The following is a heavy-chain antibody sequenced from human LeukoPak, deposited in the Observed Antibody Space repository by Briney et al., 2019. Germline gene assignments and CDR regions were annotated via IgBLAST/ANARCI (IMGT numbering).Heavy chain of an antibody. J-gene: IGHJ5*02. D-gene: IGHD2-15*01. CDR1: GFTFSTYA. CDR2: ISGSGVNT. Sequence: GGSLRLACAASGFTFSTYAMTWVRQAPGKGLEWVSAISGSGVNTYYADSVKGRFTISRDNSRNTLYLQMTSLRAEETALYYCAKRGPGYCSGGGCYTWFDPWGQGTLVTVSS. CDR3: AKRGPGYCSGGGCYTWFDP. V-gene: IGHV3-23*01.